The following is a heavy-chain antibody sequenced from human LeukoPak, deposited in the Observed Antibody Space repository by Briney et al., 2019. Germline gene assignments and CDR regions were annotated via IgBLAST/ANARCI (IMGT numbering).Heavy chain of an antibody. Sequence: SETLSLTCAVYGGSFSGYYWSWIRQPPGKGLEWIGEINHSGSTNYNPSLKSRVTISVDTSKNQFSLKLSSVTAADTAVYYCARGEGYCSGGSCYFDYWGQGTLVTVSS. CDR3: ARGEGYCSGGSCYFDY. D-gene: IGHD2-15*01. V-gene: IGHV4-34*01. CDR2: INHSGST. CDR1: GGSFSGYY. J-gene: IGHJ4*02.